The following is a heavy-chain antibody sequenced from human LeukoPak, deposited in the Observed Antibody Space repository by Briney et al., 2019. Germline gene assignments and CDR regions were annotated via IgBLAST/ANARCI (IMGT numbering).Heavy chain of an antibody. CDR3: ARRGTGIIPAGPFAY. J-gene: IGHJ4*02. Sequence: PSETLSLTCTVSGGSISSGDYYWSWVRQAPGKGLEWVAHIKQDGSEKYYVDSVKGRFTISRDNAKSSLHLQMNSLRAGDTAVYYCARRGTGIIPAGPFAYWGQGTLVTVSS. CDR2: IKQDGSEK. V-gene: IGHV3-7*01. D-gene: IGHD2-2*01. CDR1: GGSISSGDYY.